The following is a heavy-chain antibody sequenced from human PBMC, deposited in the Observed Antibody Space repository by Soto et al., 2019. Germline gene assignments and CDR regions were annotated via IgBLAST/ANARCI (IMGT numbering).Heavy chain of an antibody. J-gene: IGHJ4*02. D-gene: IGHD2-15*01. CDR2: IIPIFGTA. Sequence: GASVKVACKASGGTFSSYAISWVRQAPGQGLEWMGGIIPIFGTANYAQKFQGRVTITADESTSTAYMELSSLRSEDTAVYYCARALGYCSGGSCYDYYFDYWGQGTLVTVSS. V-gene: IGHV1-69*13. CDR3: ARALGYCSGGSCYDYYFDY. CDR1: GGTFSSYA.